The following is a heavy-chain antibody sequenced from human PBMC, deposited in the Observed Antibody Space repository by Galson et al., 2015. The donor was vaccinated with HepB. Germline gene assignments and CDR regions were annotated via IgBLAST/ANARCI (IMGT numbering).Heavy chain of an antibody. CDR2: ISYDGSNK. Sequence: SLRLSCAASGFTFSSYGMHWVRQAPGKGLEWVAVISYDGSNKYYADSVKGRFTISRDNSKNTLYLQMNSLRAEDTAVYYCASLRFLGGDAFDIWGQGTMVTVSS. CDR3: ASLRFLGGDAFDI. J-gene: IGHJ3*02. D-gene: IGHD3-3*01. CDR1: GFTFSSYG. V-gene: IGHV3-30*03.